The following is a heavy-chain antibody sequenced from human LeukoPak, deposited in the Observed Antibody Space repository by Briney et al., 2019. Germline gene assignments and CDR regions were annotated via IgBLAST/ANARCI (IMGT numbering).Heavy chain of an antibody. J-gene: IGHJ2*01. CDR2: IRYDGSEK. V-gene: IGHV3-30*02. D-gene: IGHD3-10*01. CDR3: AKADGMVRHHWYIDL. Sequence: GGSLRLSCAASGFTFSTYGMHWVRQAPGKGLEWVAFIRYDGSEKYYTDSVKGRFTISRDNSKNTLYLQMSSLRPEDTALYYCAKADGMVRHHWYIDLWGRGTLVTVSS. CDR1: GFTFSTYG.